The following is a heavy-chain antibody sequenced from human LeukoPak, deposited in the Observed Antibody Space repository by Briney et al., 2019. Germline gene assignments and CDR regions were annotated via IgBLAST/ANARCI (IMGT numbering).Heavy chain of an antibody. CDR1: GFTFSSYA. Sequence: PGGSLRLSCAASGFTFSSYAMSWVRQAPGKGLEWVSTTSGSGGSTYYADPVKGRFTVSRDNSKNTLYLQMNSLRAEDTAVYYCARFQVAYYDPSGFDPWGQGSLVTVSS. D-gene: IGHD3-3*01. V-gene: IGHV3-23*01. CDR3: ARFQVAYYDPSGFDP. CDR2: TSGSGGST. J-gene: IGHJ5*02.